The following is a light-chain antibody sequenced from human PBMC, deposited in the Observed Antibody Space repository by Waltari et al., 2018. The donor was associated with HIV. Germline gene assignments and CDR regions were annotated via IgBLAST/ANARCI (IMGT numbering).Light chain of an antibody. Sequence: DIQMTQSPSSLSASIGDRVTITCRASQGINTDLSWYQQKPGKAPRLLIHTASSLHAGVPSRFSGSRSGTNFTLTISSLQPEDFATYYCLQTYSFPFTFGHGATVDIK. CDR1: QGINTD. V-gene: IGKV1-39*01. CDR3: LQTYSFPFT. J-gene: IGKJ2*01. CDR2: TAS.